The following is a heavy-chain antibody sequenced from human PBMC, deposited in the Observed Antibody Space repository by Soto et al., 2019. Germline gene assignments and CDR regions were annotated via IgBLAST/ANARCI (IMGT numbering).Heavy chain of an antibody. D-gene: IGHD3-3*01. Sequence: GGSLRLSCAASGFTFSSYAMSWVRQAPGKGLEWVSDIRGSGGSTYYADSVKGRFTISRDNSKNTLYLQMNSLKAEDTAVYYCAKTVNYDFWSGFSDYWGQGTLVTVSS. J-gene: IGHJ4*02. CDR1: GFTFSSYA. V-gene: IGHV3-23*01. CDR2: IRGSGGST. CDR3: AKTVNYDFWSGFSDY.